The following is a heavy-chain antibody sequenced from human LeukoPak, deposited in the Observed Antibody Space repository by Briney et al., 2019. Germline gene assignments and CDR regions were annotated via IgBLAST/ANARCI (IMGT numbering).Heavy chain of an antibody. Sequence: GGSLRLSCAVSGFTFDDHGMSWVRQAPGKGLEWVSGINWNGGSTGYADSVKGRFTISRDNAKNSLYLQMNSLRAEDTALYYCARGSGGVVVTDFDYWGQGTLVTVSS. D-gene: IGHD2-15*01. J-gene: IGHJ4*02. CDR1: GFTFDDHG. CDR3: ARGSGGVVVTDFDY. V-gene: IGHV3-20*04. CDR2: INWNGGST.